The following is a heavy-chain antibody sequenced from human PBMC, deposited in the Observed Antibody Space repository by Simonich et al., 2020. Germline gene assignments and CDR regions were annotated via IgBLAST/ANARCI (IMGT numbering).Heavy chain of an antibody. V-gene: IGHV4-39*01. CDR2: IYYSVST. J-gene: IGHJ3*02. Sequence: QLQLQESGPGLVKPSETLSLTCTVSGGSISSSSYYWGWIRQPPGKGLGWVGSIYYSVSTYHNPSLRSRVTISVDTSKNQFSLKLSSVTAADTAVYYCARHAGFAFDIWGQGTMVTVSS. CDR1: GGSISSSSYY. CDR3: ARHAGFAFDI. D-gene: IGHD6-13*01.